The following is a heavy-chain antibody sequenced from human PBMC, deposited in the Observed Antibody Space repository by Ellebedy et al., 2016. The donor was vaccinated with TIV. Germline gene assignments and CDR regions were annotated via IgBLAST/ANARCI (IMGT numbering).Heavy chain of an antibody. CDR2: INHSGST. J-gene: IGHJ4*02. CDR3: ARVGFDWYLRTGFDY. Sequence: SETLSLXXAVYGGSFSGYYWSWIRQPPGKGLEWIEEINHSGSTNYNPSLKSRVTISVDTSKNQFSLKLSSVTAADTAVYYCARVGFDWYLRTGFDYWGQGTLVTVSS. V-gene: IGHV4-34*01. D-gene: IGHD3-9*01. CDR1: GGSFSGYY.